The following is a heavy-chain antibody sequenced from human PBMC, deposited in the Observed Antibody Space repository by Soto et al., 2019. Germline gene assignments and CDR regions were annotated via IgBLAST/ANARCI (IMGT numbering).Heavy chain of an antibody. J-gene: IGHJ4*02. CDR2: MYDIGNT. CDR1: GASVNSGLFY. CDR3: ATGSGGGPIYDYGDYADY. Sequence: SETLSLTCSVSGASVNSGLFYWTWIRQPPGKGLEWIGYMYDIGNTNYNPSLKNRVTISADTTKNQLSLKLTSVTAAETAVYYCATGSGGGPIYDYGDYADYWGQGILVTVSS. V-gene: IGHV4-61*01. D-gene: IGHD4-17*01.